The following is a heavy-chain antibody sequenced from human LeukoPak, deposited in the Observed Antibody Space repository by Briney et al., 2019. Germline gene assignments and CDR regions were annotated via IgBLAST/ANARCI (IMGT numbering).Heavy chain of an antibody. CDR2: INPNSGGT. Sequence: GASVKVSFTASGYTFTANYIHWVRQAPGQGLEWMGWINPNSGGTDYAQKFLGRVTMTRDTSISTAYKELSRLTSDDTAVYYCARASLGDSSAYYQRPYWYFDLWGRGTLVTVSS. J-gene: IGHJ2*01. V-gene: IGHV1-2*02. CDR3: ARASLGDSSAYYQRPYWYFDL. D-gene: IGHD3-22*01. CDR1: GYTFTANY.